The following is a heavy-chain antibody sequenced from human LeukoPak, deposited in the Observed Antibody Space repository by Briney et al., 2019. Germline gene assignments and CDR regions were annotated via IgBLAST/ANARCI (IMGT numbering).Heavy chain of an antibody. Sequence: GGSLRLSCAASGFTFSSYSMNWVRQAPGKGLEWVSYISSSSSTIYYADSVKGRFTISRDNAKNSLYLQMNSLRAEDTAVYYCARGSYCSSTSCSYGMDVWGQGTTVTVSS. CDR1: GFTFSSYS. CDR2: ISSSSSTI. J-gene: IGHJ6*02. D-gene: IGHD2-2*01. CDR3: ARGSYCSSTSCSYGMDV. V-gene: IGHV3-48*04.